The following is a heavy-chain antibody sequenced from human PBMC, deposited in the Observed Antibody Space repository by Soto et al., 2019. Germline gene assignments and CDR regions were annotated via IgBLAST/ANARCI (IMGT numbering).Heavy chain of an antibody. CDR3: EKTVGHPDGFRYCTNGVCSPFDY. CDR2: ISGSGGST. Sequence: GGSLRLSCAASGFTFSSYAMSWVRRAPGKGLEWVSAISGSGGSTYYADSVKGRFTISRDNSKNTPYLQMNSRRAEDKGVNYCEKTVGHPDGFRYCTNGVCSPFDYWGQGTLVTVSS. V-gene: IGHV3-23*01. CDR1: GFTFSSYA. D-gene: IGHD2-8*01. J-gene: IGHJ4*02.